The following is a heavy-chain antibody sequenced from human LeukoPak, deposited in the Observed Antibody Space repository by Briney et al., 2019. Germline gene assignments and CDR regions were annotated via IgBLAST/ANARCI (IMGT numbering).Heavy chain of an antibody. CDR2: TNENGRET. CDR1: GFIFGDFS. V-gene: IGHV3-7*01. CDR3: ARDGITCTRDY. D-gene: IGHD1-7*01. Sequence: SGGSLRLSCAASGFIFGDFSMVWVRQAPGKGLEWVASTNENGRETYYAASVTGRFTISRDTAKNSVYLQMSALRAEDTAVYYCARDGITCTRDYWGQGALVTVSS. J-gene: IGHJ4*02.